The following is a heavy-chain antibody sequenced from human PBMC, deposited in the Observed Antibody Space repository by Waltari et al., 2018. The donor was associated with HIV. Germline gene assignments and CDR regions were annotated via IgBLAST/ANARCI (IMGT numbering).Heavy chain of an antibody. CDR1: GGSIRSSSHY. CDR3: ARLSETGGITFGSAFDI. CDR2: LYYTGTT. Sequence: QLHLQESGPGLVKPPETLSLTCTVSGGSIRSSSHYWGWVRQALGKGLEWIGRLYYTGTTHYNPSLKSRVSMSVDTSNNQFSLNLDSVTAADTALYYCARLSETGGITFGSAFDIWGQGTMVTASS. V-gene: IGHV4-39*01. D-gene: IGHD2-8*02. J-gene: IGHJ3*02.